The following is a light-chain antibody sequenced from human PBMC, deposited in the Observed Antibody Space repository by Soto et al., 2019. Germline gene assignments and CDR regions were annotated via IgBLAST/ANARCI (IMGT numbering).Light chain of an antibody. V-gene: IGKV3-20*01. J-gene: IGKJ4*01. CDR3: QQYGSSPLT. CDR2: GAS. CDR1: QSVSSSY. Sequence: EIVLTQSPGTLSLSPGERATLSRRASQSVSSSYLAWYQQKPGQAPRLLIYGASSRATGIPDRFSGSGSGTDFTLTISRLEPEDLAVYYCQQYGSSPLTFGGGTKVEIK.